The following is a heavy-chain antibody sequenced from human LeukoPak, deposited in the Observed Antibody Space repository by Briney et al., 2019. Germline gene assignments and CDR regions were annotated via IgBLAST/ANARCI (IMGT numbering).Heavy chain of an antibody. Sequence: PSETLSLTCTVSGASVNSGNYYWTWIRQPAGKRLEWIGRIYTSGSTNYNPSLKSRVTISIDASKNQFSLRLSSVTAADTAVYYCTRGGELMNFWGQGTLVTVSS. D-gene: IGHD1-26*01. CDR1: GASVNSGNYY. CDR3: TRGGELMNF. J-gene: IGHJ4*02. CDR2: IYTSGST. V-gene: IGHV4-61*02.